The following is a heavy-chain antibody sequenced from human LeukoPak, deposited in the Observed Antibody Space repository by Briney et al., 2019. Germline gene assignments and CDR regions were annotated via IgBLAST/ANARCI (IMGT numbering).Heavy chain of an antibody. V-gene: IGHV3-23*01. D-gene: IGHD3-22*01. CDR3: AKDSSAYYHDSSAYYAF. CDR2: ISGSGGST. CDR1: GFTFSSYA. Sequence: GGSLRLSCAASGFTFSSYAMSWVRQAPGKGLEWVSGISGSGGSTYYADSVKGRFTISRDNSKNTLDLQMNKLRAEDTAVYYCAKDSSAYYHDSSAYYAFWGQGTLVTVSS. J-gene: IGHJ4*02.